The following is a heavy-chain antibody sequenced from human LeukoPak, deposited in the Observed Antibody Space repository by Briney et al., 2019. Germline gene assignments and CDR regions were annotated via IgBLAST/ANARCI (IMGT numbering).Heavy chain of an antibody. CDR1: GFTFDDYA. J-gene: IGHJ6*03. CDR2: ISWDGGST. V-gene: IGHV3-43D*03. CDR3: AKSAARLVSDYYYYMDV. Sequence: GGSLRLSCAASGFTFDDYAMHWVRQAPGKGLEWVSLISWDGGSTYYADSVKGRFTISRDNSKNSLYLQMNSLRTEDTALYYCAKSAARLVSDYYYYMDVWGKGTTVTVSS. D-gene: IGHD6-6*01.